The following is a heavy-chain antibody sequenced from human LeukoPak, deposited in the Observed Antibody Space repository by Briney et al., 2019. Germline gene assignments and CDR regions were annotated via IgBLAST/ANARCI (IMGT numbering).Heavy chain of an antibody. V-gene: IGHV3-49*03. Sequence: PGGSLGLSCTASGFTFGDYAMSWFRQAPGKGLEWVGFIRSKAYGGTTEYAASVKGRFTISRDDSKSIAYLQMNSLKTEDTAVYYCSRCRGLYRLAYFDYWGQGTLVTVSS. J-gene: IGHJ4*02. CDR3: SRCRGLYRLAYFDY. CDR2: IRSKAYGGTT. CDR1: GFTFGDYA. D-gene: IGHD2-8*01.